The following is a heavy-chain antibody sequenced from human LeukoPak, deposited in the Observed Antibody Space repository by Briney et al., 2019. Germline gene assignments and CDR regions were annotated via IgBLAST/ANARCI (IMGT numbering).Heavy chain of an antibody. Sequence: VASVKVPCKASGGTSSSYAISWVRQAPGQGLEWMGGIIPIFGTANYAQKFQGRVTITADESTSTAYMELSSLRSEDTAVYYCARDGNCSGGSCSGLFDYWGQGTLVTVSS. J-gene: IGHJ4*02. V-gene: IGHV1-69*01. CDR1: GGTSSSYA. CDR3: ARDGNCSGGSCSGLFDY. CDR2: IIPIFGTA. D-gene: IGHD2-15*01.